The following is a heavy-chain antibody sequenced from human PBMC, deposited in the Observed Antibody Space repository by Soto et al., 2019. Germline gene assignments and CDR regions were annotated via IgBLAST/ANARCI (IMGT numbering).Heavy chain of an antibody. V-gene: IGHV3-23*01. Sequence: GGSLRLSCAASGFTFSNYAMRWVRQAPGKGLEWVSDISISGDTTHYADSVKGRFTISRDNSKNTLFLQMSSLRVDDTALYYFAKPLFQQGSDWYGVFDSWGQGTRVTVSS. CDR3: AKPLFQQGSDWYGVFDS. CDR1: GFTFSNYA. J-gene: IGHJ4*02. D-gene: IGHD6-13*01. CDR2: ISISGDTT.